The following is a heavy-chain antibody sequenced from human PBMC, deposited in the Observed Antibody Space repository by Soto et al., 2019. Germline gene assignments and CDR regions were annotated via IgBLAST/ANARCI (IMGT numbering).Heavy chain of an antibody. V-gene: IGHV1-2*04. CDR3: AREEDTAMVSPASEGMDV. CDR1: GYTFTSYY. J-gene: IGHJ6*02. Sequence: ASVKVSCKASGYTFTSYYMHWVRQAPGQGLEWMGWINPNSGGTNYAQKFQGWVTMTRDTSISTAYMELSRLRSDDTAVYYCAREEDTAMVSPASEGMDVWGQGTTVTVSS. CDR2: INPNSGGT. D-gene: IGHD5-18*01.